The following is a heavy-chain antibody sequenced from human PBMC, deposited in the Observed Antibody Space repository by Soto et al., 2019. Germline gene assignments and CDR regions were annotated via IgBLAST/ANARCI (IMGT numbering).Heavy chain of an antibody. D-gene: IGHD6-19*01. J-gene: IGHJ6*02. CDR2: IWYDGNTK. Sequence: PGGSLRLSCAASGFTFNTYGFNWVRQAPGKGLEWVAVIWYDGNTKYYADSVKGRFTISRDNLKNTLYLQMNSLTAEDTAVYYCASPLVAPVAGPYYYGMDVWGQGTTVTVSS. CDR3: ASPLVAPVAGPYYYGMDV. V-gene: IGHV3-33*01. CDR1: GFTFNTYG.